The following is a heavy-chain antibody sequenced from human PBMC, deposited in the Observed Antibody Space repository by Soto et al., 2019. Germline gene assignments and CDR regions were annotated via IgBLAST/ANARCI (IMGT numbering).Heavy chain of an antibody. CDR3: VRQGFGPLHGLVDV. CDR1: SDSSSSYK. Sequence: QVQLQESGPGLVKPSETLSLTCTVSSDSSSSYKWSWIRQTPGKGLEWIGDIGNNGGISYNPSLRSRITINISIDTSTKQVSLGLSSVTAADTAVYYCVRQGFGPLHGLVDVWGQGTTVTVSS. D-gene: IGHD3-10*01. CDR2: IGNNGGI. V-gene: IGHV4-59*08. J-gene: IGHJ6*02.